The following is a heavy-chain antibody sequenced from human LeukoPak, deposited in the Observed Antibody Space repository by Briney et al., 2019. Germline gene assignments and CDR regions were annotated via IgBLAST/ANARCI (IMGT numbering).Heavy chain of an antibody. V-gene: IGHV3-23*01. J-gene: IGHJ4*02. Sequence: GGSLRLSCAASGFAFSSYAMSWVRQAPGKGLEWVSVISGGGGRTYYADSVKGRFTISRDNSKNTLYLQMNSLRAEDTAVYYCARGPTRANSTDYWGQGALVTVSS. CDR1: GFAFSSYA. D-gene: IGHD2/OR15-2a*01. CDR2: ISGGGGRT. CDR3: ARGPTRANSTDY.